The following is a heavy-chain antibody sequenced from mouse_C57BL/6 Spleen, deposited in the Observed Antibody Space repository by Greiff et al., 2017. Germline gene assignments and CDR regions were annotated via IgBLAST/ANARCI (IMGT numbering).Heavy chain of an antibody. Sequence: QVQLQQSGAELARPGASVKLSCKASGYTFTSYGISWVKQRTGQGLEWIGEIYPRSGNTYYNEKFKGKATLTADKSSSTAYMELRSLTSEDSAVYFCAGYYGSSYGYFDVWGTGTTVTVSS. CDR3: AGYYGSSYGYFDV. D-gene: IGHD1-1*01. V-gene: IGHV1-81*01. CDR2: IYPRSGNT. CDR1: GYTFTSYG. J-gene: IGHJ1*03.